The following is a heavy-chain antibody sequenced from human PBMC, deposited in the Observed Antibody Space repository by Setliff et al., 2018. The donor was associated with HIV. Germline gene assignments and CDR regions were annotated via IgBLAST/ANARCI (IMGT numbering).Heavy chain of an antibody. V-gene: IGHV1-2*02. Sequence: ASVKVSCKASGYTFSGYYIHWVRQAPGQGLEWMGWLNPRSGGSDYAQRFQGRVTMTRDTSISTVHMELTSLRSDDSAVYYCARGAGGVNYHYYYYMDIWGSGTTVTVSS. CDR1: GYTFSGYY. CDR2: LNPRSGGS. D-gene: IGHD2-8*02. CDR3: ARGAGGVNYHYYYYMDI. J-gene: IGHJ6*03.